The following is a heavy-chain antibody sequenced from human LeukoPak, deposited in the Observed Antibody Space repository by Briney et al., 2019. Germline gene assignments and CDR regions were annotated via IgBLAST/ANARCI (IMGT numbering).Heavy chain of an antibody. CDR1: GFRFSNFW. CDR3: VRVHWNDVAI. V-gene: IGHV3-7*01. CDR2: IKQDGSQK. D-gene: IGHD1-1*01. J-gene: IGHJ4*02. Sequence: RGSLRLSCAASGFRFSNFWMNWVPQAPGKGLEWVATIKQDGSQKTYLDSVKGRFTISRDNAKRSLYLQMNRLRIDDTAVYYGVRVHWNDVAIWGQGILVTVSS.